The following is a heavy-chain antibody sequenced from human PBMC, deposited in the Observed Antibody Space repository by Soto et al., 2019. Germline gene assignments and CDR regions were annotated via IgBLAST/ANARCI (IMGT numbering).Heavy chain of an antibody. CDR2: ISAYNGNT. J-gene: IGHJ3*02. CDR1: GYTFTSYG. V-gene: IGHV1-18*01. Sequence: ASVKVSCKASGYTFTSYGISWVRQAPGQGLEWMGWISAYNGNTNYAQKLQGRVTMTTDTSTSTAYMELRSLRSDDTAVYYCARDPRGLMVVAATLGAFDIWGQGTMVTVSS. D-gene: IGHD2-15*01. CDR3: ARDPRGLMVVAATLGAFDI.